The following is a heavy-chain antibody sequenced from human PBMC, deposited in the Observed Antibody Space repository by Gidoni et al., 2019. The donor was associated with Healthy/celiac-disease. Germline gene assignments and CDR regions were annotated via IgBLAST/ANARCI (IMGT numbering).Heavy chain of an antibody. CDR1: GFTFSSYD. J-gene: IGHJ2*01. CDR3: ARDAMSSGSRYFDL. D-gene: IGHD3-22*01. V-gene: IGHV3-13*05. Sequence: EVQLVESGGGLVQPGGSLRLSCAASGFTFSSYDMHWVRQATGKGLEWVSAIGTAGDPYYPGSVKGRFTISRENAKNSLYLQMNSLRAGDTAVYYCARDAMSSGSRYFDLWGRGTLVTVSS. CDR2: IGTAGDP.